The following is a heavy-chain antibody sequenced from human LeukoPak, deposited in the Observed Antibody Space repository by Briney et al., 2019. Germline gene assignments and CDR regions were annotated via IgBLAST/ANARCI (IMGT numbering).Heavy chain of an antibody. D-gene: IGHD6-6*01. CDR1: GFIFSSYA. J-gene: IGHJ3*02. V-gene: IGHV3-53*01. CDR3: ARGIFNEYKGRERNACHI. CDR2: IYSGGSK. Sequence: GGSVSLSCAASGFIFSSYAMSWVRQAAGKGLEWVSVIYSGGSKYYADSVKGRFPISRDNSKNTLYLQMNSLRAEDRAWSCCARGIFNEYKGRERNACHIGGQGTMVTVSS.